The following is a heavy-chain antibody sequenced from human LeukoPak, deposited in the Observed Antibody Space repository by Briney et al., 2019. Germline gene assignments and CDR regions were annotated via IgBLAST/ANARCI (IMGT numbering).Heavy chain of an antibody. D-gene: IGHD6-19*01. V-gene: IGHV3-7*01. J-gene: IGHJ4*02. Sequence: GGSLRLSCAASGFTFSSYGMSWVRQAPGKGLEWVANIKQDGSDKNYVDSVKGRFTISRDNAKNSLSLQMNSLRAEDTAVYYCARETPDSSGWDWGQGTLVTVSS. CDR2: IKQDGSDK. CDR1: GFTFSSYG. CDR3: ARETPDSSGWD.